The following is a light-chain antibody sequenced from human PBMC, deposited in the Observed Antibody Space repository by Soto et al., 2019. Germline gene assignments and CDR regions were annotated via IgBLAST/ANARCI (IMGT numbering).Light chain of an antibody. J-gene: IGKJ1*01. V-gene: IGKV3-11*01. Sequence: IVLTQSPVTLALSPGERAVLSCRASQSVSTALAWYQHKPGQAPRLFIYDASKRAPGIPARVSGSGSCTDFSLTISSLEPADFAVYYWQVRDVWPSFGKGTKVEI. CDR3: QVRDVWPS. CDR2: DAS. CDR1: QSVSTA.